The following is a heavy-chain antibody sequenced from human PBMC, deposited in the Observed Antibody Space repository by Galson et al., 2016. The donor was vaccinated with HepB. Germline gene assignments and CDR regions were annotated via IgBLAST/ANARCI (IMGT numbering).Heavy chain of an antibody. D-gene: IGHD5-12*01. CDR3: AKDRPSWDGYVGWYFDY. CDR2: IEIAGDT. J-gene: IGHJ4*02. CDR1: GFTVSSHD. V-gene: IGHV3-53*01. Sequence: SLRLSCAVSGFTVSSHDMSWVRQAPGKGLEWVSLIEIAGDTYYADSVKGRFTISRDNSKNTLYLQMNSLRADDTAVYYCAKDRPSWDGYVGWYFDYWGQGTLVTVSS.